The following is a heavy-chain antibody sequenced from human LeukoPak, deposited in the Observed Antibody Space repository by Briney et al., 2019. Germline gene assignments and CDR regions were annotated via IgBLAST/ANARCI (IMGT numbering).Heavy chain of an antibody. V-gene: IGHV1-3*03. CDR3: ARDQGYNSGYPFAGAFDI. Sequence: GASVKVSCKASGYTFTTYTIHWVRQAPGQRLEWMGWINAGNGNTKYSQDFQGRVTISRNTSASTAYMELSSLRSEDMAVYYCARDQGYNSGYPFAGAFDIWGQGTMVTVSS. CDR2: INAGNGNT. D-gene: IGHD6-19*01. J-gene: IGHJ3*02. CDR1: GYTFTTYT.